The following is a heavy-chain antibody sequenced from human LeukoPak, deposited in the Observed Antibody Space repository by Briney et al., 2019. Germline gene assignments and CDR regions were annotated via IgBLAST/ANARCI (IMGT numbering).Heavy chain of an antibody. CDR3: ARDSSSWPYNWFDP. V-gene: IGHV1-69*05. Sequence: GASVKVSCKASGGTFSSYPFTWVRQAPGQGLEWMGEITPIFGAANYAQTFQGRVTITTDESTSTAYMELSSLRSEDTAVYYCARDSSSWPYNWFDPWGQGTLVTVSS. J-gene: IGHJ5*02. CDR1: GGTFSSYP. CDR2: ITPIFGAA. D-gene: IGHD6-13*01.